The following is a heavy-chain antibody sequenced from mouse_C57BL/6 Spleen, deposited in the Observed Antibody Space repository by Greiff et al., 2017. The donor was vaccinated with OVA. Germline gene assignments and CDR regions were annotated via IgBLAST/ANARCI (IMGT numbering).Heavy chain of an antibody. J-gene: IGHJ4*01. CDR2: ISSGGDYI. CDR3: TRERVFTTVEGAMDY. Sequence: EVQVVESGEGLVKPGGSLKLSCAASGFTFSSYAMSWVRQTPEKRLEWVAYISSGGDYIYYADTVKGRFTISRDNARNTLYLQMSSLKSEDTAMYYCTRERVFTTVEGAMDYWGQGTSVTVSS. D-gene: IGHD1-1*01. CDR1: GFTFSSYA. V-gene: IGHV5-9-1*02.